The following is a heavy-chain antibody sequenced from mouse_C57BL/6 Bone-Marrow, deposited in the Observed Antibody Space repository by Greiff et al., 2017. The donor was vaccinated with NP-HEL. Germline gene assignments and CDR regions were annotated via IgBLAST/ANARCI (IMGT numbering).Heavy chain of an antibody. J-gene: IGHJ4*01. CDR3: ASLWLRGFYYAMDY. V-gene: IGHV2-2*01. D-gene: IGHD2-2*01. CDR2: IWSGGST. Sequence: VQLQQSGPGLVQPSQSLSITCTVSGFSLTSYGVHWVRQSPGKGLEWLGVIWSGGSTDYNAAFISRLSISKDNSKSQVFFKMNSLQADDTAIYYCASLWLRGFYYAMDYWGQGTSVTVSS. CDR1: GFSLTSYG.